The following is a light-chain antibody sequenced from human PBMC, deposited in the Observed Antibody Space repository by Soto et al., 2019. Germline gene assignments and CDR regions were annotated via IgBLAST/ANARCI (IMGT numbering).Light chain of an antibody. V-gene: IGLV2-23*01. CDR2: EDS. CDR3: CSYAGSSTLYV. J-gene: IGLJ1*01. Sequence: QSVLTQPASVSGSPGQSITISCTGTSSDVGSYNLVSWYQQHPGKAPKLMIYEDSKRPSGVSNRFSGSKSGNTASLTISGLQAEDEADYYCCSYAGSSTLYVFGTGTKLIVL. CDR1: SSDVGSYNL.